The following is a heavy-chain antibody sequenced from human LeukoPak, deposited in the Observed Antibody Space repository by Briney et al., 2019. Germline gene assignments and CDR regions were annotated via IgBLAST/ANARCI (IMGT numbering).Heavy chain of an antibody. CDR1: DYTFTSYD. Sequence: ASVKVSCKASDYTFTSYDINWVRQATGQGLEWMGWISDYNGNTNYAQKLQGRVTMTTDTSRSTAYMELRRLKSDDRAVYYCARGSHGLLWFGELSSHAFDIWGQGTMVTVSS. V-gene: IGHV1-18*01. J-gene: IGHJ3*02. D-gene: IGHD3-10*01. CDR3: ARGSHGLLWFGELSSHAFDI. CDR2: ISDYNGNT.